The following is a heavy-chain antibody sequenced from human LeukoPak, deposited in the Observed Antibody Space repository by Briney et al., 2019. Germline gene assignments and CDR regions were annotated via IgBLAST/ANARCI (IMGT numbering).Heavy chain of an antibody. J-gene: IGHJ4*02. Sequence: SETLSLTCTVSGGSISSYYWSWIRQPPGKGLEWTGYIYYSGSTNYNPSLKSRVTISVDTSKNQFSLKLSSVTAADTAVYYCARDHGDSSGWYFGYWGQGTLVTVSS. CDR3: ARDHGDSSGWYFGY. CDR2: IYYSGST. D-gene: IGHD6-19*01. V-gene: IGHV4-59*12. CDR1: GGSISSYY.